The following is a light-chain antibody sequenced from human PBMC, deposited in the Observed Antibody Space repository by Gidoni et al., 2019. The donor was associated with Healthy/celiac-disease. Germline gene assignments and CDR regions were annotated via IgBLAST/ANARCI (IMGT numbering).Light chain of an antibody. CDR2: DVS. J-gene: IGLJ2*01. Sequence: QSALTQPRSVAGSPGQSVTISCTGTSSDVGGYNYVSWYQQHPGKAPKLMIYDVSKRPSGGPGRFSGSKSGNTASLTISGLQAEDEADYYCCSYAGSYSHVVFGGGTKLTVL. CDR1: SSDVGGYNY. CDR3: CSYAGSYSHVV. V-gene: IGLV2-11*01.